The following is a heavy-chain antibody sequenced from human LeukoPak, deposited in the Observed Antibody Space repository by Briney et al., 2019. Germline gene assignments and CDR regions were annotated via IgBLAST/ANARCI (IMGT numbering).Heavy chain of an antibody. V-gene: IGHV3-30*02. CDR2: IQYDGSNK. D-gene: IGHD3-22*01. CDR1: GFTYITYG. Sequence: PGGSLRLSCAASGFTYITYGMHWVRQAPGKGLEWVAFIQYDGSNKYYADSVKGRFTISIDNSKNTLYLQMNSLRAEDTAVYYCAKDRISYYYDSSGYFLFPDYWGQGTLVTVSS. CDR3: AKDRISYYYDSSGYFLFPDY. J-gene: IGHJ4*02.